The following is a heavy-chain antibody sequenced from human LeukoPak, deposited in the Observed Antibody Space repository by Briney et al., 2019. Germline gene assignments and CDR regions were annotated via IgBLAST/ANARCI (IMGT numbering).Heavy chain of an antibody. D-gene: IGHD1-1*01. J-gene: IGHJ6*02. CDR2: ITRSGGT. V-gene: IGHV3-23*01. CDR1: GFTFSDFA. CDR3: AKYKGYYPYNYCKNV. Sequence: GGSLRLSCAASGFTFSDFAMAWVRQAPGKGLEWVSGITRSGGTNYADSVKGRFTISRDNSRDTLYLQMDGLRGEDTAIYYCAKYKGYYPYNYCKNVWGQGTTVTVSS.